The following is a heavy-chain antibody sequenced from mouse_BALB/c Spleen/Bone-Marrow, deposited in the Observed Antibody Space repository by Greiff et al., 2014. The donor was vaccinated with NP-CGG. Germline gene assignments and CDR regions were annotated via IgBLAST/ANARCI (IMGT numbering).Heavy chain of an antibody. Sequence: QVQLKESGAELVRPGTSVKVSCKASGCAFTSYLIEWVKQRPGQGLEWIGMINPGSGGTNYNEKFKGKATLTADKSSSTAYMQLSSLTSDDSAVYFCARRDGSYFDYWGQGTTLTVSS. D-gene: IGHD3-3*01. J-gene: IGHJ2*01. V-gene: IGHV1-54*01. CDR1: GCAFTSYL. CDR3: ARRDGSYFDY. CDR2: INPGSGGT.